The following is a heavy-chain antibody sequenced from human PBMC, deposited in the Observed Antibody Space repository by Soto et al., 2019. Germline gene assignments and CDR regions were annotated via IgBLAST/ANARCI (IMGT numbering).Heavy chain of an antibody. D-gene: IGHD3-22*01. Sequence: GGSLRLSCAASGFTFSNAWMSWVRQAPGKGLEWVGRIKSKTDGGTTDYAAPVKGRFTISRDDSKNTLYLQMNSLKTEDTAVYYCTTIVVVIVNWFDPWGQGTLVTVSS. CDR1: GFTFSNAW. CDR2: IKSKTDGGTT. CDR3: TTIVVVIVNWFDP. J-gene: IGHJ5*02. V-gene: IGHV3-15*01.